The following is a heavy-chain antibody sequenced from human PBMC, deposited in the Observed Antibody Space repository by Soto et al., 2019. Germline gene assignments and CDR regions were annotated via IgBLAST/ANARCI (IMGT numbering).Heavy chain of an antibody. CDR3: ARRRRGIAAAGGDWFDP. V-gene: IGHV1-69*06. CDR1: GGSFSSYA. J-gene: IGHJ5*02. CDR2: SIPISGST. D-gene: IGHD6-13*01. Sequence: QVQLVQSGAEVKKPGSSVKVSCKASGGSFSSYAISWVRQAPGQGPEWMGGSIPISGSTNYAQKFQGRVTIPADKSTSTAYMELSSLRPEHTAVYDCARRRRGIAAAGGDWFDPWGQGTLVIVSS.